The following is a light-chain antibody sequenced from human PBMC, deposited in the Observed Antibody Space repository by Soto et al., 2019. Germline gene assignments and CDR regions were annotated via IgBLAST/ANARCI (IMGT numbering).Light chain of an antibody. CDR1: RSNIGAGYA. CDR2: DNT. Sequence: VLTQPPSVSGAPGQRVTISCTGSRSNIGAGYAVHWYQQLPGTAPKLLIYDNTNRPSGVPDRFSASESGTSASLAITGLQSEDEADYYCQSYDTSLSASVFGGGTKLT. CDR3: QSYDTSLSASV. J-gene: IGLJ2*01. V-gene: IGLV1-40*01.